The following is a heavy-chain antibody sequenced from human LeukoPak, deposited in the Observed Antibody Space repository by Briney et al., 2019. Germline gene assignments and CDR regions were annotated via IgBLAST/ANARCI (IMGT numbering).Heavy chain of an antibody. CDR2: INPNSAGT. CDR3: ARDRCSGGSCSNYFDY. J-gene: IGHJ4*02. V-gene: IGHV1-2*02. CDR1: GYTFTGYY. Sequence: ASVKVSCKASGYTFTGYYMHWVRQAPGQGLEWMGWINPNSAGTNYAQKFQGRVTMTRDTSISTAYMELSRLRSDDTAVYYCARDRCSGGSCSNYFDYWGQGTLVTVSS. D-gene: IGHD2-15*01.